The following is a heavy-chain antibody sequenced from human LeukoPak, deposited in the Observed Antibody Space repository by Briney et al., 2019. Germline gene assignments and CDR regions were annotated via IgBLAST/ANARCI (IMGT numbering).Heavy chain of an antibody. D-gene: IGHD6-6*01. CDR2: INHSGSN. Sequence: SETLSLTCAVYGGSFSGYYWSWIRQPPGKGLEWIGEINHSGSNNYNPSLKSRVTISVDTSKNQFSLKLSSVTAADTAVYYCARGFSGSSPGYYFDYWGQGTRVTVSS. CDR3: ARGFSGSSPGYYFDY. J-gene: IGHJ4*02. V-gene: IGHV4-34*01. CDR1: GGSFSGYY.